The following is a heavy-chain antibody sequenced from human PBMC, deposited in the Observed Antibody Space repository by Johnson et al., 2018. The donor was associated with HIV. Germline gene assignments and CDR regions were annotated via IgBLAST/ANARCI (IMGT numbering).Heavy chain of an antibody. Sequence: MQLVESGGGVVRPGGSLRLSCVVSGFTFNSYWMSWVRQAPGKGLEWVANIKQDGTEKYYVDSMKGRFTISRDNAKNSLHLQMNSLRAEDTALYYCARVIGYDSSGKAFDIWGRGTMVTVSS. CDR2: IKQDGTEK. D-gene: IGHD3-22*01. J-gene: IGHJ3*02. CDR3: ARVIGYDSSGKAFDI. CDR1: GFTFNSYW. V-gene: IGHV3-7*03.